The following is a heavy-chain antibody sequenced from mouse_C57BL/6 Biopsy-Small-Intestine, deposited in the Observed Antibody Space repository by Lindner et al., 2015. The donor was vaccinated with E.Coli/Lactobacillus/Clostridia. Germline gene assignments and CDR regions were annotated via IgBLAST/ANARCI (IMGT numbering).Heavy chain of an antibody. J-gene: IGHJ3*01. D-gene: IGHD1-1*01. Sequence: VQLQESGPELVKPGASMKISCKASGYTFTDYYINWVKQRPGQGLEWIGWIYPGNGNTKYNEKFKGKATLTVDTPSSTAYMQLSSLTSEDSAVYFCARGGLLRYFDYWGQGTLVTVSA. CDR3: ARGGLLRYFDY. CDR1: GYTFTDYY. CDR2: IYPGNGNT. V-gene: IGHV1-84*01.